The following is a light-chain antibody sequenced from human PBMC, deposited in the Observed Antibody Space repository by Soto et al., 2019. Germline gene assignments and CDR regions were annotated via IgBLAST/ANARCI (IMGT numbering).Light chain of an antibody. CDR3: QQYNNWLIT. V-gene: IGKV3-15*01. CDR2: GAS. Sequence: EIVMTQSPATLSVSPGERATLSCRASQSVSSNLAWYQQKPGQAPRLLIYGASTRATGIPARFSGSGSGTEFTRTISSLQSEDFAVYYCQQYNNWLITFGQGTRLEMK. CDR1: QSVSSN. J-gene: IGKJ5*01.